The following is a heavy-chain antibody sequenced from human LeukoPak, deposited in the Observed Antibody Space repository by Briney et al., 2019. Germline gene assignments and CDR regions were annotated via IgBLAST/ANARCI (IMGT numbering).Heavy chain of an antibody. J-gene: IGHJ3*02. CDR3: AKVLAGDDALDI. CDR2: ISYDGSNK. Sequence: GGSLRLSCAASGFTFSSYGMHWVRQAPGKGLEWVAVISYDGSNKYYADSVKGRFTISRDNSKNTLYLQMNSLRAEDTAVYYCAKVLAGDDALDIWGQGTMVTVSS. V-gene: IGHV3-30*18. CDR1: GFTFSSYG. D-gene: IGHD6-19*01.